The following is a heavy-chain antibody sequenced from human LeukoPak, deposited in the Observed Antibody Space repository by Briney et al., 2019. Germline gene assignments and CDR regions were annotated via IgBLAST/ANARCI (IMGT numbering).Heavy chain of an antibody. Sequence: GGSLRLSCAASGFTFSSYGMHWVRQAPGKGLEWVAVISYGGSNKYYADSVKGRFTISRDNSKNTLYLQMNSLRAEDTAVYYCATASPYFGSYSSAFDICGQGTMVTASS. CDR2: ISYGGSNK. D-gene: IGHD1-26*01. CDR3: ATASPYFGSYSSAFDI. J-gene: IGHJ3*02. V-gene: IGHV3-30*03. CDR1: GFTFSSYG.